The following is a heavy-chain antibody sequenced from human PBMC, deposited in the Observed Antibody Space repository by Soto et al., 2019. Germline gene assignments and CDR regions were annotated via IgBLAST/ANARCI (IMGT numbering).Heavy chain of an antibody. D-gene: IGHD3-3*01. Sequence: ASVKVSCKASGYTFTSYAMNWVRQAPGQGLEWTGWINTNTGNPTYAQGFTGRFVFSLDTSVSTAYLQICSLKAEDTAVYYCARWGRDYDFWSGYYTGYYYGMDVWGQGTTVTVSS. CDR1: GYTFTSYA. J-gene: IGHJ6*02. CDR3: ARWGRDYDFWSGYYTGYYYGMDV. V-gene: IGHV7-4-1*01. CDR2: INTNTGNP.